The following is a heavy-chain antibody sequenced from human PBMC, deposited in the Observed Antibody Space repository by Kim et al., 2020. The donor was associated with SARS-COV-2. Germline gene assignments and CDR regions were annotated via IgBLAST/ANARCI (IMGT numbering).Heavy chain of an antibody. Sequence: GGCLRLSCAASGFTFSSYGMHWVRQAPGKGLEWVSVIWYDGSNKYYADSVKGRFTISRDNSKNTLYLQMNSLRAEDTAVYYCAVSYDILTGYYTGGSGVFDYWGQGTLVTVSS. D-gene: IGHD3-9*01. V-gene: IGHV3-33*03. CDR1: GFTFSSYG. CDR2: IWYDGSNK. J-gene: IGHJ4*02. CDR3: AVSYDILTGYYTGGSGVFDY.